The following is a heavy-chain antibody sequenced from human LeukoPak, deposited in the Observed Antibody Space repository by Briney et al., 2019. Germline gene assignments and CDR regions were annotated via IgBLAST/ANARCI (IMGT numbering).Heavy chain of an antibody. CDR3: ARDVDYDYVWGSYRSAKFDY. D-gene: IGHD3-16*02. J-gene: IGHJ4*02. CDR2: ISSSGSTI. CDR1: GFTFSSYE. V-gene: IGHV3-48*03. Sequence: GGSLRLSCAASGFTFSSYEMNWVRQAPGKGLEWVSYISSSGSTIYYADSVKGRFTISRDNAKNSLYLQMNSLRAEDTAVYYCARDVDYDYVWGSYRSAKFDYWGQGTLVTVSS.